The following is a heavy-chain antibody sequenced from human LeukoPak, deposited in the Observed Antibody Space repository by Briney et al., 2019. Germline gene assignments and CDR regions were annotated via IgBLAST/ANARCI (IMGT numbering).Heavy chain of an antibody. CDR1: AFTFNNYW. D-gene: IGHD2-2*01. J-gene: IGHJ3*02. V-gene: IGHV3-74*01. CDR2: IKGDGSST. Sequence: GGSLRLSCVASAFTFNNYWMHWVRQAPGKGLVWVSRIKGDGSSTNYADSVRGRFTISRDNSKNTLYLQMNSLRAEDTAVYYCARETYCSSTSCSRVNAFDIWGQGTMVTVSS. CDR3: ARETYCSSTSCSRVNAFDI.